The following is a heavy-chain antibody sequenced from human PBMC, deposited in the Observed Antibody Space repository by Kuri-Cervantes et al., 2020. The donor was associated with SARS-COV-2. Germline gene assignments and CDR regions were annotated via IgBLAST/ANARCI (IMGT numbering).Heavy chain of an antibody. CDR1: GFTFSSYA. V-gene: IGHV3-23*01. CDR3: ARDEDSSWYSRYGAFDI. J-gene: IGHJ3*02. CDR2: ISGSGGST. Sequence: GESLKISCAASGFTFSSYAMSWARQAPGKGLEWVSAISGSGGSTYYADSVKGRFTISRDNSKNTLYLQMNSLRAEDTAVYYCARDEDSSWYSRYGAFDIWGQGTMVTVSS. D-gene: IGHD6-13*01.